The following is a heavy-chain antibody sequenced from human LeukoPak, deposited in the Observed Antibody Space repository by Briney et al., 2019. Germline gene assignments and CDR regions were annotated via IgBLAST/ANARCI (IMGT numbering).Heavy chain of an antibody. CDR2: MNPNSGNT. D-gene: IGHD3-3*01. V-gene: IGHV1-8*01. Sequence: GASVKVSCKASGYTFTSYDINWVRQATGQGLEWMGWMNPNSGNTGYAQKFQGRVTMTRNTSISTAYMELSSLRSEDTAVYYCARVKGSGRITIFGVVKEREYYFDYWGQGTLVTVSS. J-gene: IGHJ4*02. CDR3: ARVKGSGRITIFGVVKEREYYFDY. CDR1: GYTFTSYD.